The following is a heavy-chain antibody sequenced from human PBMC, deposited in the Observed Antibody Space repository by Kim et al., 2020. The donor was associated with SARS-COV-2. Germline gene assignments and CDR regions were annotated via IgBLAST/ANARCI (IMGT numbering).Heavy chain of an antibody. D-gene: IGHD3-16*02. J-gene: IGHJ4*02. CDR1: GFTFSSYA. V-gene: IGHV3-23*01. Sequence: GGSLRLSCAASGFTFSSYAMSWVRQAPGKGLEWVSAISGSGGSTYYADSVNGRFTISRDNSKNTLYLQMNSLRAEDTAVYYCAKGQIDYDYIWGSYRPYYFDYWGPRTLVSLSS. CDR3: AKGQIDYDYIWGSYRPYYFDY. CDR2: ISGSGGST.